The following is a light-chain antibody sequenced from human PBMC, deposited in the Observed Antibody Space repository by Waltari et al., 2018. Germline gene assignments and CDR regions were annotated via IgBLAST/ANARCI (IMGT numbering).Light chain of an antibody. CDR1: QAVSTW. J-gene: IGKJ1*01. Sequence: IQMTQSPSSVSASVGTSVTITCRASQAVSTWLAWYQQKPGNSPNLLIYHASSLQSGVPSRFSGSGSGTDFTLTISSLQPEDSATYYCQQGDSVPPTFGQGTKVEIK. V-gene: IGKV1-12*01. CDR2: HAS. CDR3: QQGDSVPPT.